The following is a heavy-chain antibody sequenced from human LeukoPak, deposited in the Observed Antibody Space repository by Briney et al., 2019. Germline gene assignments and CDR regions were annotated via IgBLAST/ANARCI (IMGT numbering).Heavy chain of an antibody. Sequence: GGSLRLSCAASGCTFSSYAMSWVRQAPGKGLEWVSAISGSGCSTYYAEYVKGRFSISTANSHHTLYLQMNSLRAEDTAVYYCAKPASQSYYYDSSGSDPNDYWGQGNLVTVPS. D-gene: IGHD3-22*01. J-gene: IGHJ4*02. CDR2: ISGSGCST. CDR3: AKPASQSYYYDSSGSDPNDY. V-gene: IGHV3-23*01. CDR1: GCTFSSYA.